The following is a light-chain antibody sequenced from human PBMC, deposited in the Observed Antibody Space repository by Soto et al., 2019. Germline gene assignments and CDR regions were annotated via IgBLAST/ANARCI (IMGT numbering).Light chain of an antibody. J-gene: IGLJ1*01. V-gene: IGLV2-14*03. CDR1: SSDIGAFNF. CDR3: SSFTSASTRI. Sequence: QSALTQPASVSGSPGQSISFPCTGTSSDIGAFNFVSWYQQHPGKAPKVLIYGVTNRPSGVDYRFSGSKSGNTASLIISGLRPGDEADYYCSSFTSASTRIFGTGTKVTVL. CDR2: GVT.